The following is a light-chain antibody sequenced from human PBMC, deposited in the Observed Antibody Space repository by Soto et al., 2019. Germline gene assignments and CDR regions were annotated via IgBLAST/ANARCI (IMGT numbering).Light chain of an antibody. CDR3: SSWTSSSTYV. CDR1: SSDVGGYNY. CDR2: DVS. V-gene: IGLV2-14*01. J-gene: IGLJ1*01. Sequence: QSALTQPASVSGSPGQSIAMSCTGTSSDVGGYNYVSWYQQYPGKAPKLVIYDVSNRPSGVSNRFSGSKSVNTASLTISGLQAEDEADYYCSSWTSSSTYVFGTGTKLTVL.